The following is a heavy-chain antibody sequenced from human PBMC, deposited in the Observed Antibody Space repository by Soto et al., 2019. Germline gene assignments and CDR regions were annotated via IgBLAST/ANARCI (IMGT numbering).Heavy chain of an antibody. Sequence: QVQLVESGGGVVQPGRSLRLSCAASGFTFSSYGMHWVRQAPGKGLEWVAVISYDGSNKYYADSVKGRFTISRDNSKNTLYLQMNSLRAEDTAVYYCAKEELFYFDYWGQGTLVTVSS. CDR1: GFTFSSYG. CDR2: ISYDGSNK. J-gene: IGHJ4*02. V-gene: IGHV3-30*18. D-gene: IGHD1-7*01. CDR3: AKEELFYFDY.